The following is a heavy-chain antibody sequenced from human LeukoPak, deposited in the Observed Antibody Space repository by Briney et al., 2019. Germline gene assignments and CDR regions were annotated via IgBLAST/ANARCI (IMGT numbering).Heavy chain of an antibody. CDR3: AREARDGYKAKRVDY. J-gene: IGHJ4*02. CDR2: IIPIFGTA. CDR1: GGTFSSYA. Sequence: SVKVSCKASGGTFSSYAISWVRQAPGQGLEWMGGIIPIFGTANYAQKFQGRVTITADESTSTSYMELRSLRSDDTAVYYCAREARDGYKAKRVDYWGQGTLVTVSS. D-gene: IGHD5-24*01. V-gene: IGHV1-69*13.